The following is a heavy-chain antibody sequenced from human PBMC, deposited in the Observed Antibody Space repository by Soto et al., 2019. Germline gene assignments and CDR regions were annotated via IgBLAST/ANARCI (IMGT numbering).Heavy chain of an antibody. Sequence: QVTVKESGPVLVKPTETLTLTCTVSGFSLSHAGLGVSWIRQPQGKALEWLAHIFSNDAKSYSTSLKSRLTISKDTSKSQVVLTMTNMDPVDTATYYCAPTYSTSWYWLDPWGQGTLVTVSS. V-gene: IGHV2-26*01. D-gene: IGHD6-13*01. CDR3: APTYSTSWYWLDP. CDR1: GFSLSHAGLG. J-gene: IGHJ5*02. CDR2: IFSNDAK.